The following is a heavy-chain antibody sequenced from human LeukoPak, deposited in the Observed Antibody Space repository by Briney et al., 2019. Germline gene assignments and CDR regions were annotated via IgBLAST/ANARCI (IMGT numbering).Heavy chain of an antibody. V-gene: IGHV1-18*01. CDR1: GYTFTSYG. CDR3: ARGLLWFGDDHWFDP. J-gene: IGHJ5*02. D-gene: IGHD3-10*01. Sequence: GASVKVSCKASGYTFTSYGISWVRQAPGQGLEWMGWISAYNGNTNSAQKLQGRVTMTTDTSTSTAYMELRSLRSDGTAVYYCARGLLWFGDDHWFDPWGQGTLVTVSS. CDR2: ISAYNGNT.